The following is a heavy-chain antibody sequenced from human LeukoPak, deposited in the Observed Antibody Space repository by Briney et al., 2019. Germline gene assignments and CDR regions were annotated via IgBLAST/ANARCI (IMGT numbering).Heavy chain of an antibody. CDR1: GPTFRSYG. CDR2: IWYDGSNK. V-gene: IGHV3-33*01. J-gene: IGHJ6*02. CDR3: ATLLGGDGMDV. D-gene: IGHD3-16*01. Sequence: GGSLRLSCVASGPTFRSYGMHWVRQAPGKGLEWVAVIWYDGSNKYYADSVKGRFTISRDNSNNTLYLQMNSLRVEDTAVYYCATLLGGDGMDVWGQGTTVIVPS.